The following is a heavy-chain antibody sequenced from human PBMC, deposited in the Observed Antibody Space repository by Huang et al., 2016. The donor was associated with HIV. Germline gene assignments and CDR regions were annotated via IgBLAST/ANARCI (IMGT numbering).Heavy chain of an antibody. CDR1: GFTFSAYY. V-gene: IGHV3-11*01. J-gene: IGHJ4*02. CDR3: ARDHSYGWFDY. CDR2: ISSSGSTI. Sequence: QVQLVESGGGLVKPGGSLRLSCAASGFTFSAYYMRWLRQVRGKGLEWVSYISSSGSTIYYADSVKGRFTIARDNAKNSLYLQMNSLRAEDTAVYYCARDHSYGWFDYWGQGTLVTVSS. D-gene: IGHD5-18*01.